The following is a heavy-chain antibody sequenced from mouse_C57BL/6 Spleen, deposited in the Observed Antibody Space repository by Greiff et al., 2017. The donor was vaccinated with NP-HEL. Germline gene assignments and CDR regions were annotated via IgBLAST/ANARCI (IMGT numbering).Heavy chain of an antibody. CDR2: IYPGDGDT. J-gene: IGHJ3*01. CDR1: GYAFSSSW. D-gene: IGHD2-1*01. V-gene: IGHV1-82*01. CDR3: ANLYFSFAY. Sequence: VQLQQSGPELVKPGASVKISCKASGYAFSSSWMNWVKQRPGKGLEWIGRIYPGDGDTNYNGKFKGKATLTADKSSSTAYMQLSSLTSEDSAVYFCANLYFSFAYWGQGTLVTVSA.